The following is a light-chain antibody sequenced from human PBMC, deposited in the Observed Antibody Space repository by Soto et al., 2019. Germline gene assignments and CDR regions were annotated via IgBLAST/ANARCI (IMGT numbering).Light chain of an antibody. CDR3: QQYRSLPLT. CDR1: QGISRE. Sequence: DIQMTQSPSSLSASVGDRITISCQASQGISRELNWYQQKPGKGPELLIYGASNLHTGVPSRFSGSASTSGPGTHFSLTITALQPEDVATYYCQQYRSLPLTFGGGTKVEL. CDR2: GAS. J-gene: IGKJ4*02. V-gene: IGKV1-33*01.